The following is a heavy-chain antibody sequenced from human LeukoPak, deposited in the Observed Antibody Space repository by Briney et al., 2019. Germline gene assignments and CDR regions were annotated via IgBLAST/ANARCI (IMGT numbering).Heavy chain of an antibody. CDR2: TYYRSKQYN. V-gene: IGHV6-1*01. CDR3: AREYNGNVLDY. Sequence: SQTLSLTCALSGDSVSSNSAAWTWVRQSPTRGLEWLGRTYYRSKQYNEYAVCVKRRIPINPDTSKNQFSLQLNSVTPEDTAVYYCAREYNGNVLDYWGRGTLVTVSS. CDR1: GDSVSSNSAA. J-gene: IGHJ2*01. D-gene: IGHD1-1*01.